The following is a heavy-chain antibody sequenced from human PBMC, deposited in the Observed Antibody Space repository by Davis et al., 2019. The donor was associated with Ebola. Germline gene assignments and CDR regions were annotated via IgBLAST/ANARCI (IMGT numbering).Heavy chain of an antibody. D-gene: IGHD4-17*01. Sequence: ASVKVSCKASGYTFTSYAMHWVRQAPGQRLEWMGWINAGNGNTKYSQKVQGRVTITRDTSASTAYMELSSLRSEDTAVYYCASDYGDYGEGHFDYWGQGTLVTVSS. CDR1: GYTFTSYA. J-gene: IGHJ4*02. CDR3: ASDYGDYGEGHFDY. CDR2: INAGNGNT. V-gene: IGHV1-3*01.